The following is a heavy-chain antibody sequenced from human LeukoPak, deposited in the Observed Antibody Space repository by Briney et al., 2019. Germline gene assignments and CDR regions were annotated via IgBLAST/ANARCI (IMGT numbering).Heavy chain of an antibody. Sequence: PGGSLRLSCAASGFTFSSYSMNWVRQAPGKGPEWVSAISGSGGTTNYADSVKGRFTISRDNSKNTLYLQMNSLRAEDTAVYYCARDSGIAVAGFDPWGQGTLVTVSS. J-gene: IGHJ5*02. CDR2: ISGSGGTT. D-gene: IGHD6-19*01. CDR1: GFTFSSYS. V-gene: IGHV3-23*01. CDR3: ARDSGIAVAGFDP.